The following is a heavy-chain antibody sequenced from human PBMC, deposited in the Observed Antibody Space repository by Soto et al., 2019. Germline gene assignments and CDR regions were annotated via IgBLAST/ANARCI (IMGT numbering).Heavy chain of an antibody. Sequence: VQLVESGGGLVQPGGSLRLSCAASGFTFSSYWMHWVRQVPGKGLVWVSRINSDGSSTNYADSVKGRFTISRDNAKNTLYLHMNRVRAADTAVYYCAVVSCGGDCSRFDYWGQGTLGTVCS. D-gene: IGHD2-21*02. J-gene: IGHJ4*02. CDR2: INSDGSST. CDR1: GFTFSSYW. V-gene: IGHV3-74*01. CDR3: AVVSCGGDCSRFDY.